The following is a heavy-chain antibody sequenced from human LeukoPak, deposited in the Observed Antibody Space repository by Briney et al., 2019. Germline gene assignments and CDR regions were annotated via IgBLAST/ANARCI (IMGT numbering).Heavy chain of an antibody. CDR3: ARLSSWYDAFDI. CDR1: GGSFSSFA. D-gene: IGHD6-13*01. J-gene: IGHJ3*02. Sequence: ASVNVSCKSSGGSFSSFAISWVRQAPGQGLEWMGWMNPNSGNTGYAQKFQGRVTMTRNTSISTAYMELSSLRSEDTAVYYCARLSSWYDAFDIWGQGTMVTVSS. CDR2: MNPNSGNT. V-gene: IGHV1-8*01.